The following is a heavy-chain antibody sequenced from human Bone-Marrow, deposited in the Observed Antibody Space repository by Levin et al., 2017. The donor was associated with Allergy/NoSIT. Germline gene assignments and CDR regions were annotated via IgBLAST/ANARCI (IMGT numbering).Heavy chain of an antibody. J-gene: IGHJ4*02. CDR3: ARDGATGVYDYIWGSYRYTGNDYFDY. Sequence: SETLSLTCAVSGGSISSSNWWSWVRQPPGKGLEWIGEIYHSGSTNYNPSLKSRVTISVDKSKNQFSLKLSSVTAADTAVYYCARDGATGVYDYIWGSYRYTGNDYFDYWGQGTLVTVSS. V-gene: IGHV4-4*02. CDR1: GGSISSSNW. D-gene: IGHD3-16*02. CDR2: IYHSGST.